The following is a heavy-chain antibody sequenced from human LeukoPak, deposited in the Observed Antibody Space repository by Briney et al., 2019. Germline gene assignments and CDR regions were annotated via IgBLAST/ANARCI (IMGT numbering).Heavy chain of an antibody. CDR3: AKDGLPLLDPSYYYGMDV. CDR2: ISGSGGST. D-gene: IGHD2/OR15-2a*01. Sequence: GGSLRLSCAASGFTFSSYAMSWVRQAPGKGLEWVSAISGSGGSTYYADSVKGRFTISRDNSKNTPYLQMNSLRAEDTAVYYCAKDGLPLLDPSYYYGMDVWGQGTTVTVSS. J-gene: IGHJ6*02. CDR1: GFTFSSYA. V-gene: IGHV3-23*01.